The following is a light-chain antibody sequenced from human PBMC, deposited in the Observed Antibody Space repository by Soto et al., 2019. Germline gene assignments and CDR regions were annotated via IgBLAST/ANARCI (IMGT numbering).Light chain of an antibody. V-gene: IGKV3-20*01. CDR1: QSVSSNY. J-gene: IGKJ1*01. Sequence: EIVLTQSPGTLSLSPGERATLSCGASQSVSSNYVAWYQQKPGQAPRFLIYGASNRATGIPDRFSGSGSGTDFTLTISRLEPEDFAVYYCQQYGSSGTFGQGTKVDIK. CDR2: GAS. CDR3: QQYGSSGT.